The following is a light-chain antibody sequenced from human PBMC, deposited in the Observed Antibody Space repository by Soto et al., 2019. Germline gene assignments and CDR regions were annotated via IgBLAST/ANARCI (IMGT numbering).Light chain of an antibody. Sequence: DIQVTQSPSSVSASIGDRVTISCRASQSIYKWLVWYQQKPGKAPKLLIYAASSLQSGVLSRFSGSGYGTDFTLTISSLQPEDFATYYCQQADSFPLSFGGGTKVEI. CDR2: AAS. J-gene: IGKJ4*01. CDR3: QQADSFPLS. V-gene: IGKV1-12*01. CDR1: QSIYKW.